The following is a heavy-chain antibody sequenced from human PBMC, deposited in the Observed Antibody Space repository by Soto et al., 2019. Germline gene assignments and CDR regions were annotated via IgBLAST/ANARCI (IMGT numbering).Heavy chain of an antibody. J-gene: IGHJ5*02. CDR3: AKGIAVAGTPMSWWFDP. D-gene: IGHD6-19*01. CDR2: ISAYNGNT. Sequence: ASVKVSCKASGYTFTSYGISWVRQAPGQGLEWMGWISAYNGNTNYAQKLQGRVTLTTDTSTSTAYMELRSLRSDDTAVYYCAKGIAVAGTPMSWWFDPWGQGTLVTVS. CDR1: GYTFTSYG. V-gene: IGHV1-18*01.